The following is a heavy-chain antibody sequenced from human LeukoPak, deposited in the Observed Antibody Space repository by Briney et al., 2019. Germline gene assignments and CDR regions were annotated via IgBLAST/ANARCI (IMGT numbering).Heavy chain of an antibody. CDR2: ISGSGGST. J-gene: IGHJ4*02. CDR1: GFTFSSYA. Sequence: GGSLRLSCVASGFTFSSYAMSWVRQAPGKGLEWVSAISGSGGSTYYADSVMGRFTISRDNSKNTLYLQMNSLRAEDTAVYYCAKCSGYSSGWFNYWGQGTLVTVSS. V-gene: IGHV3-23*01. CDR3: AKCSGYSSGWFNY. D-gene: IGHD6-19*01.